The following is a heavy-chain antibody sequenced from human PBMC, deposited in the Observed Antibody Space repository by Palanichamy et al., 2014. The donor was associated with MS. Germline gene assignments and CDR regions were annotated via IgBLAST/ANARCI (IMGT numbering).Heavy chain of an antibody. D-gene: IGHD6-13*01. CDR3: ARALSSSSWIHPFGY. V-gene: IGHV5-51*01. CDR2: IYSVDSDT. J-gene: IGHJ4*02. CDR1: GYSFSNYW. Sequence: EVQLVQSGAEVKKPGESLKISCKGSGYSFSNYWIGWVRQMPGKGLEWMGIIYSVDSDTRYGPSFEGQVTISADKSISTAYLQWNSLKASDTAMYYCARALSSSSWIHPFGYWGQGTLVTVSS.